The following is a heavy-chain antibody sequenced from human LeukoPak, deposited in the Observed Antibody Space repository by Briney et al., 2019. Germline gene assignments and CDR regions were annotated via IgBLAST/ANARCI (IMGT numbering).Heavy chain of an antibody. Sequence: AGGSLRLSCAASGFSFSSYGMHWVRQAPGKGLEWVAVISYDGSNKYYADSVKGRFTISRDNSKNTLYLQMNSLRAEDTAVYYCAKSSGSGSYSWYFDLWGRGTLVTVSS. V-gene: IGHV3-30*18. CDR2: ISYDGSNK. D-gene: IGHD3-10*01. J-gene: IGHJ2*01. CDR1: GFSFSSYG. CDR3: AKSSGSGSYSWYFDL.